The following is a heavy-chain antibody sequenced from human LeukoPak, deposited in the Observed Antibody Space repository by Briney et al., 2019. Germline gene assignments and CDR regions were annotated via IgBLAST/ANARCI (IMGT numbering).Heavy chain of an antibody. Sequence: PSGTLSLTCAVSGGSFSGYYWSWIRQPPGKGLEWIGEINHSGSTNYNPSLKSRVTISVDTSKNQFSLKLSSVTAADTAVYYCARGGYKQRPLLGSLNWFDPWGQGTLVTVSS. D-gene: IGHD6-25*01. J-gene: IGHJ5*02. CDR1: GGSFSGYY. V-gene: IGHV4-34*01. CDR3: ARGGYKQRPLLGSLNWFDP. CDR2: INHSGST.